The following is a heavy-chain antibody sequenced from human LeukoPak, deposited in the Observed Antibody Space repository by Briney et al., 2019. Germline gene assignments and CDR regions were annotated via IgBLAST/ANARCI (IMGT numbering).Heavy chain of an antibody. Sequence: SQTLSLTCAISGDSVSSKSAAWNWIRQSPSRGLGWLGRTYYRSKWNNDAAVSVKSRITINPDTSKNQFSLQLNSVTPEDTAVYYCARGIVAATRWALDIWGQGTMVTVSS. D-gene: IGHD6-13*01. J-gene: IGHJ3*02. CDR3: ARGIVAATRWALDI. CDR1: GDSVSSKSAA. V-gene: IGHV6-1*01. CDR2: TYYRSKWNN.